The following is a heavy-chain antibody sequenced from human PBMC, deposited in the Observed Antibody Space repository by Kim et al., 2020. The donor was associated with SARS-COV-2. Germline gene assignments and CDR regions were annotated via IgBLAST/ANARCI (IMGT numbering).Heavy chain of an antibody. D-gene: IGHD2-21*01. Sequence: ASVKVSCKASGYTFSSSGISWVRQAPGQGPEWMGWISAYNVNTVYAQSLQGRVSLTIDTSSSTAYMELRSLTSDDTAAYYCASAIIPRDDWYFDLWGRGTLVTVSS. CDR2: ISAYNVNT. CDR1: GYTFSSSG. J-gene: IGHJ2*01. CDR3: ASAIIPRDDWYFDL. V-gene: IGHV1-18*01.